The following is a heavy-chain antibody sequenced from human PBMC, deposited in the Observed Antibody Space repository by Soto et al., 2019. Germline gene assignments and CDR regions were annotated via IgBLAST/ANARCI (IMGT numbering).Heavy chain of an antibody. D-gene: IGHD6-19*01. V-gene: IGHV3-15*01. CDR2: IKSKTDGGTT. CDR3: TTDLLWLVRDY. Sequence: EVQLVESGGGLVKPGGSLRLSCAASGFTFSNAWMSWVRQAPGKGLEWVGRIKSKTDGGTTDYAAPVKGRFTISRDDSKNTLYLQMNSLKTEDTAVYYWTTDLLWLVRDYWGQGTLVTVSS. J-gene: IGHJ4*02. CDR1: GFTFSNAW.